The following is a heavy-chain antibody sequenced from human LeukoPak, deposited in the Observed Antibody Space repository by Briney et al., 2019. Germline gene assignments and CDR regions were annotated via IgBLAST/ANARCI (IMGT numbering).Heavy chain of an antibody. D-gene: IGHD3-10*01. Sequence: PSETLSLTCTVSGGSISSYYWSWVRQPAGKGLEWVGRIYTSGSTNYNPSLKSRVTMSVDTSKNQFSLKLSSVTAADTAVYYCARDAYYYGHPVNWFDPWGQGTLVTVSS. CDR2: IYTSGST. V-gene: IGHV4-4*07. CDR3: ARDAYYYGHPVNWFDP. J-gene: IGHJ5*02. CDR1: GGSISSYY.